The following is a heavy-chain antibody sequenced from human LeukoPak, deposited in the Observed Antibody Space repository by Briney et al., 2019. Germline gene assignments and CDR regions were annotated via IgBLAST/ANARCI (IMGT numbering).Heavy chain of an antibody. CDR2: INPSGGST. CDR1: GYTFTSYY. CDR3: ARGYNPANYYYNGVDV. J-gene: IGHJ6*02. D-gene: IGHD1-1*01. Sequence: GASVKVSCKASGYTFTSYYMHWVRQAPGQGLEWMGIINPSGGSTSYAQKFQGRVTMTRDTSTSTVYMELSSLRSEDTAVYYCARGYNPANYYYNGVDVWGQGTTVTVSS. V-gene: IGHV1-46*01.